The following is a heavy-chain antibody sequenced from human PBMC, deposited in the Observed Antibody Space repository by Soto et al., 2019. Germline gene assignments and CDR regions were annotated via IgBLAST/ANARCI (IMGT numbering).Heavy chain of an antibody. D-gene: IGHD1-26*01. CDR1: GGSISSGGYY. Sequence: QVQLQESGPGLVKPSQTLSLTCTVSGGSISSGGYYWSWIRQHPGKGLEWIGYIYYSGSTYYYPSLKSRVTISVDTSKNQFARKLSSVTAADTAVYYCARDEGGTTAIGGWGQGTLVTVSS. CDR3: ARDEGGTTAIGG. V-gene: IGHV4-31*03. CDR2: IYYSGST. J-gene: IGHJ4*02.